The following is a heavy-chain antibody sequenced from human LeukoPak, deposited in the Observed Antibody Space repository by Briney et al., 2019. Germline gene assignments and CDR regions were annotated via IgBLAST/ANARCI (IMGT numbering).Heavy chain of an antibody. D-gene: IGHD6-19*01. Sequence: GGSLRLSCAASGFTFSSYAMSWVRQAPGKGLEWVSAIGGSGGSTYYADSVKGRFTISRDNSKNTLYLQMNSLRAEDTAVYYCAKEDRNSSGWYYYYYGMDVWGQGTTVTVSS. CDR1: GFTFSSYA. V-gene: IGHV3-23*01. CDR3: AKEDRNSSGWYYYYYGMDV. J-gene: IGHJ6*02. CDR2: IGGSGGST.